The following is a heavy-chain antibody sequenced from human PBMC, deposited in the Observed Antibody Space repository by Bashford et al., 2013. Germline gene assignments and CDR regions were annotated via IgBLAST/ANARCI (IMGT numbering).Heavy chain of an antibody. V-gene: IGHV1-3*01. Sequence: ASVKVSCKASGYTFTSYAMHWVRQAPGQRLEWMGWINAGNGNTKYSQKFQGRVTITRDTSASTAYMELSSLRSEDTAVYYCARSFQAYYLYDSRFDAFDIWGQGTMGHRLL. CDR1: GYTFTSYA. D-gene: IGHD3-22*01. CDR3: ARSFQAYYLYDSRFDAFDI. CDR2: INAGNGNT. J-gene: IGHJ3*02.